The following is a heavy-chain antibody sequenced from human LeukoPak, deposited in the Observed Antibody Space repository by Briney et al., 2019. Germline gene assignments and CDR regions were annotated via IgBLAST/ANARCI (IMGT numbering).Heavy chain of an antibody. CDR3: ANPPPTSSSPESYYYMDV. CDR1: GVTFSIYS. J-gene: IGHJ6*03. CDR2: IIIISSYI. V-gene: IGHV3-21*01. D-gene: IGHD6-6*01. Sequence: GGSLRLSSAASGVTFSIYSMNSVCERPGKRVECVSSIIIISSYIYYADSVKGRFTISRDNAKNSLYLQMNSLRAEDTAVYYCANPPPTSSSPESYYYMDVWGKGTTVTVSS.